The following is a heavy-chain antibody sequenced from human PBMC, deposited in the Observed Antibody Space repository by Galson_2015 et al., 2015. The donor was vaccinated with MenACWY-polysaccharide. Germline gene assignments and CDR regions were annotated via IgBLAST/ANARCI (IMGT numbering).Heavy chain of an antibody. CDR3: ARGHLGLGV. J-gene: IGHJ6*02. V-gene: IGHV3-74*01. CDR1: GFTFSNYW. Sequence: SLRLSCAASGFTFSNYWMHWVRQSPGTGVEWVSIIKYDGSITGCADSVKGRFTISRDNAKDSLYLQMNSLRAEDTAVYFCARGHLGLGVWGQGTTVTVSS. CDR2: IKYDGSIT.